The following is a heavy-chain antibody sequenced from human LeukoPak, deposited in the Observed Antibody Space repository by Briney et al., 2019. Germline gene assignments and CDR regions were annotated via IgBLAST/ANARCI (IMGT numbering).Heavy chain of an antibody. CDR2: MYLSRTT. V-gene: IGHV4-4*02. CDR3: AGLVGRYSSGLYYYYFDY. J-gene: IGHJ4*02. D-gene: IGHD3-22*01. Sequence: KSSETLSLTCTVSGDSINSLDLWSWVRQPPGKGLEWIGEMYLSRTTHSNPSVKSRVTISIDKSKNQFFLNLSSVTAADTAVYYCAGLVGRYSSGLYYYYFDYWGQGTLVTVSS. CDR1: GDSINSLDL.